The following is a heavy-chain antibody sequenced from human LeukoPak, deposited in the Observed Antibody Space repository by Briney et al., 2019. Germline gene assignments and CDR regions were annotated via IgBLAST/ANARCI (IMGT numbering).Heavy chain of an antibody. CDR1: GFPFNAYN. D-gene: IGHD3-16*02. J-gene: IGHJ4*02. CDR2: IRNDETEI. V-gene: IGHV3-30*02. CDR3: AKDGGRYRFDF. Sequence: PGGSLRLSCTAPGFPFNAYNIHWIRQSPGRGLEWVSFIRNDETEIHYADFAKGRFTISRDRSKNSVYLQMNSLRPDDTALYYCAKDGGRYRFDFWGQGTMATASS.